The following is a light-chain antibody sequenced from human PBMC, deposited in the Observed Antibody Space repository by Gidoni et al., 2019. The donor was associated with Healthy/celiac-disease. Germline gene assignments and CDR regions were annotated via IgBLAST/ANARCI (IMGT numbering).Light chain of an antibody. CDR1: QSVLYSSNNKNY. J-gene: IGKJ3*01. Sequence: IVMTQSPDSLAVSLGERATINCKSSQSVLYSSNNKNYLAWYQQKPGQPPKLLLYWASTRESGVPDRFSGSGSGTDFTLTISSLQAEDVAXYYCQQXXTTXXTFXPXTKVDIK. CDR3: QQXXTTXXT. V-gene: IGKV4-1*01. CDR2: WAS.